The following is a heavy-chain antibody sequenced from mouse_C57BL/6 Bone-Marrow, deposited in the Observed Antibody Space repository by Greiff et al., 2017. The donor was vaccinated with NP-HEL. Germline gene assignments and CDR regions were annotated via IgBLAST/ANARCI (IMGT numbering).Heavy chain of an antibody. V-gene: IGHV1-62-2*01. Sequence: QVHVKQSGAELVKPGASVKLSCKASGYTFTEYTIHWVKQRSGQGLEWIGWFYPGSGSIKYNEKFKDKATLTADKSSSTVYMELSSLTSEDSAVYFCARRALDWAGFAYWGQGTLVTVSA. CDR2: FYPGSGSI. D-gene: IGHD4-1*01. CDR1: GYTFTEYT. J-gene: IGHJ3*01. CDR3: ARRALDWAGFAY.